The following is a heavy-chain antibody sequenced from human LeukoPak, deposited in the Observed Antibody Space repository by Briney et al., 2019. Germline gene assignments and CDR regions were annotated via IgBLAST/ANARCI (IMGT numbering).Heavy chain of an antibody. CDR1: GFTFSNAW. CDR3: TTAPAALDY. V-gene: IGHV3-15*01. Sequence: GGSLRLSCAASGFTFSNAWMSWVRQAPGKGLEWVGRLKSKTDGGTTDYAAPVKGRFTISRDDSKNTLYLRMNSLKTEDTAVYYCTTAPAALDYWGQGTLVTVSS. J-gene: IGHJ4*02. D-gene: IGHD6-13*01. CDR2: LKSKTDGGTT.